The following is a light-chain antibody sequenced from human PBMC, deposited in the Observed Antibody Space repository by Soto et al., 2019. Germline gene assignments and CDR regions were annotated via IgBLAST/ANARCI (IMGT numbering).Light chain of an antibody. CDR3: ATWDDSLSGRV. Sequence: QSVLTQPPSASGTPGQRVTISCSGSSSDIGSNYVSWYQQLPRTAPNLLIYSNNQRPSGVPDRFSCSKSGTSASLAISGLRSEDEADYYCATWDDSLSGRVFGGGTKLTVL. J-gene: IGLJ3*02. CDR1: SSDIGSNY. V-gene: IGLV1-47*02. CDR2: SNN.